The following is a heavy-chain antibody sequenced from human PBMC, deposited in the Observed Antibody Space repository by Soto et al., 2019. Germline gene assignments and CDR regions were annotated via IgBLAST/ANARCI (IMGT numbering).Heavy chain of an antibody. Sequence: QVQLVQSGAEVKKPGASVNVSCKASGYTFTVYYMHWVRQAPGQGLEWMGWINPKSGGKRYQQKFHGRVTMTWDTSISTAYMALTRLRSDDTAVYYCARDLAKGGGSAGFDYWGQGTLVTVSS. V-gene: IGHV1-2*02. CDR1: GYTFTVYY. D-gene: IGHD1-26*01. J-gene: IGHJ4*02. CDR3: ARDLAKGGGSAGFDY. CDR2: INPKSGGK.